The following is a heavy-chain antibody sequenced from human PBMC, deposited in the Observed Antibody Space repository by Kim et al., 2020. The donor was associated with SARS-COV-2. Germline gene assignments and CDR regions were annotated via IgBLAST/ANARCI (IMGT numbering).Heavy chain of an antibody. J-gene: IGHJ6*02. D-gene: IGHD2-2*01. CDR1: GYTFTSYA. CDR3: ARGSRLVPCYYYYGMDV. V-gene: IGHV7-4-1*02. Sequence: ASVKVSCKASGYTFTSYAMNWVRQAPGQGLEWMGWINTNTGNPTYAQGFTGRFVFSSDTSVSTAYLQIRSLKAEDTAVYYCARGSRLVPCYYYYGMDVWGQGTPVTVSS. CDR2: INTNTGNP.